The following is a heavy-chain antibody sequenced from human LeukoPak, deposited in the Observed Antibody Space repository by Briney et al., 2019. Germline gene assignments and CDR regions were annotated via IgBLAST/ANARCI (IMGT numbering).Heavy chain of an antibody. CDR1: GGSMSDSIT. CDR3: AKVLTAAGLDL. Sequence: SETLSLTCTVSGGSMSDSITWGWVRQPPGKGLEWLANIHDDGRTAPNPSLRSRLTISQDRSKNQFSLKVSSVTAADTAFYYCAKVLTAAGLDLWGQGILVTVSS. CDR2: IHDDGRT. D-gene: IGHD6-25*01. J-gene: IGHJ5*02. V-gene: IGHV4-39*07.